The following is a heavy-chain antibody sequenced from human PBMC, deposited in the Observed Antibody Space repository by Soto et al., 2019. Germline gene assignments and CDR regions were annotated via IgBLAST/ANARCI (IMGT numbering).Heavy chain of an antibody. J-gene: IGHJ4*02. D-gene: IGHD1-1*01. CDR1: AYSFTTYG. CDR2: ISAHNGNT. Sequence: QVHLVQSGAEVKKPGASVKVSCQGSAYSFTTYGITWVRQAPGQGLEWMGWISAHNGNTNYAQKLQGRFTVTRDTSTSTAYMELRSLRYDDMAVYYCARGRYGDYWGQGALVTVSS. V-gene: IGHV1-18*03. CDR3: ARGRYGDY.